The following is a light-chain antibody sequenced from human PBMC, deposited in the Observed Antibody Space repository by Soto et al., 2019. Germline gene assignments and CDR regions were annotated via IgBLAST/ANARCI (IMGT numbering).Light chain of an antibody. J-gene: IGKJ3*01. CDR2: DAS. V-gene: IGKV1-13*02. Sequence: AIQLTQSPSSLSATVGDRVTITCRASQGISSALAWYQQKPGKAPKLLIYDASSLESGVPTRFSGSGSGTDFTLTISSLQPEDFATYYCQQFNSYPATFGPGTKVDIK. CDR3: QQFNSYPAT. CDR1: QGISSA.